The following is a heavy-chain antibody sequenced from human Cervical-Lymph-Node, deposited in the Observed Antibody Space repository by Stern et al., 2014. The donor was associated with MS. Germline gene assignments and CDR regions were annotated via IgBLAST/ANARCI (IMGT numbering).Heavy chain of an antibody. J-gene: IGHJ4*02. CDR2: ISSSSSYI. D-gene: IGHD3-10*01. CDR3: ASSGSASWFGELFPFYFDY. Sequence: DVQLVESGGGLVKPGGSLRLSCAASGFTFSSYSMNWVRQAPGKGLEWVSSISSSSSYIYCADSVKGRFTIARDNAKNSLYLQMNSLRAEDTAVYYCASSGSASWFGELFPFYFDYWGQGTLVTVSS. CDR1: GFTFSSYS. V-gene: IGHV3-21*01.